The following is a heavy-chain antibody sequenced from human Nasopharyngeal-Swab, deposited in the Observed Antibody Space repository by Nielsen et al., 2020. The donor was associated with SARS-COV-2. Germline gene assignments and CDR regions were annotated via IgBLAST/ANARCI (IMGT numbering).Heavy chain of an antibody. CDR1: GGSFSGYY. Sequence: SETLSLTCAVYGGSFSGYYWSWIRQPPGKGLEWIGEINHSGSTNYNPSLKRRVTISVDTSKNQFSLKLSSVTAADTAVYYCARGLRILYCSGGSCYSGFDYWGQGTLVTVSS. CDR3: ARGLRILYCSGGSCYSGFDY. J-gene: IGHJ4*02. V-gene: IGHV4-34*01. D-gene: IGHD2-15*01. CDR2: INHSGST.